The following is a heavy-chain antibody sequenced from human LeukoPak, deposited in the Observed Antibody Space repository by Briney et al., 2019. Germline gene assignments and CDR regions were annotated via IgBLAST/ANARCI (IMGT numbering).Heavy chain of an antibody. D-gene: IGHD3-22*01. CDR3: ARTYYYDSSGYYYGDY. V-gene: IGHV2-5*02. Sequence: SGPTLVNPTQTLTLTCTFSGFSLSTSGVGVGWIRQPPGKALEWLALIYRDDDKRYSPSLKSRLTITRDTSKNQVVLTMTNMDPVDTATYYCARTYYYDSSGYYYGDYWGQGTLVTVSS. CDR2: IYRDDDK. CDR1: GFSLSTSGVG. J-gene: IGHJ4*02.